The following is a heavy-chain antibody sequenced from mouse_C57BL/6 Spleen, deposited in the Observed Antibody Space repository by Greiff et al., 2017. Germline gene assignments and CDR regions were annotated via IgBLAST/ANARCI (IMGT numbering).Heavy chain of an antibody. D-gene: IGHD1-1*01. CDR3: AREKDYGSRSAWFAY. Sequence: QVQLQQPGAELVMPGASVKLSCKASGYTFTSYWMHWVKQRPGQGLEWIGEIDPSDSYTNYNQKFKGKSTLTVDKSASTAYMQLSSLTSEDSAVYYCAREKDYGSRSAWFAYWGQVTLVTVSA. V-gene: IGHV1-69*01. CDR2: IDPSDSYT. J-gene: IGHJ3*01. CDR1: GYTFTSYW.